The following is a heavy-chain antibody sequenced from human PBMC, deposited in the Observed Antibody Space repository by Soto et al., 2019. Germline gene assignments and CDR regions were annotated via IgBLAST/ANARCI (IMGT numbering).Heavy chain of an antibody. CDR2: IIPIFGTA. D-gene: IGHD2-2*02. J-gene: IGHJ6*02. Sequence: QVQLVQSGAEVKKPGSSVKVSCKASGGTFSSYAISWVRQAPGQGPEWMGGIIPIFGTANYAQKFQGRVTNTAEKSTSTAYMEPGSLRSEDTAVYYCARDGQQWDIVVVPAAIRVGWPHRGSYYYGMDVWGQGTTVTVSS. V-gene: IGHV1-69*06. CDR1: GGTFSSYA. CDR3: ARDGQQWDIVVVPAAIRVGWPHRGSYYYGMDV.